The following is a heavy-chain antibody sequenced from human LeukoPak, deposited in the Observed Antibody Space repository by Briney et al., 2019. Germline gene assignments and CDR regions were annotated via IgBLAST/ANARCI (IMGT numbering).Heavy chain of an antibody. CDR1: GYTFTSYG. CDR2: ISAYNGNT. V-gene: IGHV1-18*01. J-gene: IGHJ6*02. CDR3: ARGGGDYDFWSGYQPAYYYYGMDV. D-gene: IGHD3-3*01. Sequence: ASVKVSCKASGYTFTSYGISWVRQAPGQGLEWMGWISAYNGNTNYAQKLQGRVTMTTDTSTSTAYMELRSLRSGDTAVYYCARGGGDYDFWSGYQPAYYYYGMDVWGQGTTVTVSS.